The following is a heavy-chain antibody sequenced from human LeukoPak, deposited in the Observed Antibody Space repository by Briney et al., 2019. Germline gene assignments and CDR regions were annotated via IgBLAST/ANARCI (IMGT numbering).Heavy chain of an antibody. Sequence: GESLNISRQGSGYSFTRYWIGWVRQMPGKGLEWMVVIYPGDSDPRYYPSFQGHVTISAHKPIRTAYLLWISVKPSDPAMYYCARSGGNYLPRYTDVWGQGTTVTVSS. CDR2: IYPGDSDP. CDR1: GYSFTRYW. D-gene: IGHD1-26*01. V-gene: IGHV5-51*04. J-gene: IGHJ6*02. CDR3: ARSGGNYLPRYTDV.